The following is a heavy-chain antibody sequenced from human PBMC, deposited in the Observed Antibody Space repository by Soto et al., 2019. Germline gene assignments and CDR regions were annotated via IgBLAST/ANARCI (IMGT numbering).Heavy chain of an antibody. Sequence: GGSLMLGCAASGVTVRSYSMDWVRQAPGKGLEWVSSISSSSSYIYYADSVKGRFTISRDNAKNSLYLQMNSLRAEDTAVYYCARTPDGWFSPWGQGTLVTVS. J-gene: IGHJ5*02. D-gene: IGHD2-15*01. V-gene: IGHV3-21*01. CDR1: GVTVRSYS. CDR2: ISSSSSYI. CDR3: ARTPDGWFSP.